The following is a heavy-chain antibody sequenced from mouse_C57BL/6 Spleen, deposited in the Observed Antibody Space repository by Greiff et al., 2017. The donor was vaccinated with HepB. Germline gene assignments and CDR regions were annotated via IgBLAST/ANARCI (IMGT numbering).Heavy chain of an antibody. Sequence: EVQGVESGGGLVQPGGSLSLSCAASGFTFTDYYMSWVRQPPGKALEWLGFIRNKANGYTTEYSASVKGRFTISRDNSQSILYLQMNALRAEDSATYYCARYLYGSSYDYAMDYWGQGTSVTVSS. CDR2: IRNKANGYTT. J-gene: IGHJ4*01. CDR1: GFTFTDYY. V-gene: IGHV7-3*01. D-gene: IGHD1-1*01. CDR3: ARYLYGSSYDYAMDY.